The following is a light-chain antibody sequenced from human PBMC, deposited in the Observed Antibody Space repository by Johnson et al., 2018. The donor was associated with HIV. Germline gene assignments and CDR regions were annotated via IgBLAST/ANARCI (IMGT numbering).Light chain of an antibody. CDR2: DNN. J-gene: IGLJ1*01. CDR1: SSNIGSNY. V-gene: IGLV1-51*01. CDR3: GTWDSSLSARYV. Sequence: QSVLTQPPSVSAAPGQKVIISCSGRSSNIGSNYVSWYQHLPGTAPKLLIYDNNKRPSGIPDRFSGSKSGTSATLGITGLQTGDEADYYCGTWDSSLSARYVFGTGTKVTVL.